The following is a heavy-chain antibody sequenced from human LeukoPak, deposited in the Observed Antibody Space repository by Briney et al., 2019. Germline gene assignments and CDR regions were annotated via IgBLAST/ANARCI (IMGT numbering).Heavy chain of an antibody. Sequence: GGSLRLSCLTSGFTFRDYGLGWVRQAPGMGLEWVSFTRSKIYGGAPEYAASVRGRFSVSRDDSESLAYLQMNNLESEDTAVYYCARGRTVSGAKYYFDFWSPGTLVAVSS. CDR3: ARGRTVSGAKYYFDF. CDR2: TRSKIYGGAP. CDR1: GFTFRDYG. D-gene: IGHD2/OR15-2a*01. V-gene: IGHV3-49*04. J-gene: IGHJ4*02.